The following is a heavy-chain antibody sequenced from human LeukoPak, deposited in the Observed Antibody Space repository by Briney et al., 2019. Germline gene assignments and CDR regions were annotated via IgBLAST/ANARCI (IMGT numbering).Heavy chain of an antibody. CDR3: ARDII. D-gene: IGHD3-10*01. Sequence: WGSLRLSCAASGFSFSYYWMTWVRQAPGMGLEWVANINHDGSEKYYVDSVKGRFTISRDNADNSVSLQMNSLRAEDTAVYYCARDIIWGQGTLVTVSS. J-gene: IGHJ4*02. CDR2: INHDGSEK. CDR1: GFSFSYYW. V-gene: IGHV3-7*01.